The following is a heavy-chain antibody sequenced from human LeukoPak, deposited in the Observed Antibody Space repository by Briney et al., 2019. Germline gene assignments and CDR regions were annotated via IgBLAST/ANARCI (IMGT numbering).Heavy chain of an antibody. D-gene: IGHD6-19*01. J-gene: IGHJ4*02. Sequence: PGGSLRLSCAASGFTFSSYAMSWVRQAPGKGLEWVSDISGSGGSTYYADSVKGRFTISRDNSKNTLYLQMNSLRAEDTAVYYCAKLLAGSIAVAGKRGYFDYWGQGTLVTVSS. CDR2: ISGSGGST. CDR1: GFTFSSYA. V-gene: IGHV3-23*01. CDR3: AKLLAGSIAVAGKRGYFDY.